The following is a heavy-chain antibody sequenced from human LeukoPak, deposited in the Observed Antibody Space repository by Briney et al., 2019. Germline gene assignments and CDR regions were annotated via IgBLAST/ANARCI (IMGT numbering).Heavy chain of an antibody. CDR3: ARDVMGLYYYGSGTTPTKKYYYYGMDV. V-gene: IGHV4-31*03. Sequence: SSQSLSLTCTVSAGSISSGGYYWGWIRQHPGKGLEWIAYFYYSGSTYYNPSLKSRFTISVDTSKNQCSLKLSSVTAADTAVYYCARDVMGLYYYGSGTTPTKKYYYYGMDVWGKGTTVTVSS. J-gene: IGHJ6*04. D-gene: IGHD3-10*01. CDR2: FYYSGST. CDR1: AGSISSGGYY.